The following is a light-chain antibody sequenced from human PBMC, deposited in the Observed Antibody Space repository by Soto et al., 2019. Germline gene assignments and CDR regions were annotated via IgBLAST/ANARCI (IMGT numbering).Light chain of an antibody. CDR3: QQYYSTFPLT. CDR1: QSVLYSSNNKNY. V-gene: IGKV4-1*01. Sequence: DIVMTQSPDSLAVSLGERATINCKSSQSVLYSSNNKNYFAWYQQKTGQPPKLLIYWASTRESGVPDRFSGSGSGTDFTLTISSLQAEDVAVYYCQQYYSTFPLTFGGGTKVEIK. CDR2: WAS. J-gene: IGKJ4*01.